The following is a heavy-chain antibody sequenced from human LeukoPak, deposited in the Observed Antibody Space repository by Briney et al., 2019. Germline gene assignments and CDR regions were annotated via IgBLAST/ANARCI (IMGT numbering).Heavy chain of an antibody. J-gene: IGHJ6*02. CDR1: GYTFTSYY. D-gene: IGHD4-11*01. CDR3: ARATVTTVWYYGMDV. Sequence: ASVKVSCKASGYTFTSYYMHWVRQAPGQGLEWMGIINPSGGSTSYAQKFQGRVTMTRDTSMSTVYMELSSLRSEDTAVYYCARATVTTVWYYGMDVWGQGTTVTVSS. CDR2: INPSGGST. V-gene: IGHV1-46*01.